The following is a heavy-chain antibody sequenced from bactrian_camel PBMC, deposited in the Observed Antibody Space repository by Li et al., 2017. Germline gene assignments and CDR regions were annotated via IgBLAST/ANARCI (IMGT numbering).Heavy chain of an antibody. CDR1: GYVPSVTC. J-gene: IGHJ4*01. CDR2: LDTGGGAT. Sequence: HVQLVESGGGLVQPGGSLRLSCAVSGYVPSVTCMGWIRQDPGKEREGVAVLDTGGGATAYADSVKGRFTISRDVDANAVYLQMNSLKPDDTAMYYSVADLSTYSRGNYLCPNEFTYWGRGTQVTVS. CDR3: VADLSTYSRGNYLCPNEFTY. D-gene: IGHD2*01. V-gene: IGHV3S53*01.